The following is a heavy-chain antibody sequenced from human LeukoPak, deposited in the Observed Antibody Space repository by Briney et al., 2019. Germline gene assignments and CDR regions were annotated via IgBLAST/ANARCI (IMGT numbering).Heavy chain of an antibody. CDR2: ISATGGTT. D-gene: IGHD3-22*01. CDR1: GFTFSSYG. Sequence: GGSLRLSCAASGFTFSSYGMSWVRQAPGKGLEWVSAISATGGTTYYADSVKGRFTISRDNAKNSLYLQMNSLRAEDTAVYYCARDRRDYYDSSGDAFDIWGQGTMVTVSS. CDR3: ARDRRDYYDSSGDAFDI. J-gene: IGHJ3*02. V-gene: IGHV3-23*01.